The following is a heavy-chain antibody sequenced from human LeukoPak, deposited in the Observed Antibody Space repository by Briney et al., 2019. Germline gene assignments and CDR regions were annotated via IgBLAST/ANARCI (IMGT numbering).Heavy chain of an antibody. D-gene: IGHD3-22*01. V-gene: IGHV3-23*01. CDR1: GFTFSSNA. CDR2: ITGGGDTT. Sequence: GGSLRLSCEASGFTFSSNAMTWVRQAPGKGLECVPAITGGGDTTYYADSVKGRFTISRDNSRNTLYLQMITLRAEDTALYYCAKAFGSSGYYQLPIDFWGQGTLVTVSS. CDR3: AKAFGSSGYYQLPIDF. J-gene: IGHJ4*02.